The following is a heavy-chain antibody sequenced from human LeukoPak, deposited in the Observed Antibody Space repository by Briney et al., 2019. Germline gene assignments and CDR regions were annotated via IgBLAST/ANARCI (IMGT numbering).Heavy chain of an antibody. Sequence: SETLSLTCSVSGGSISTYYWSWIRQPPGKGLEWIGYIYYTGSTDYNPSLKSRVTISLDTSKDQFSLKLSSVTAADTAVYYCARGQYYDILTGPTPLGNYYFDYWGQGTLFTVSS. CDR1: GGSISTYY. D-gene: IGHD3-9*01. CDR2: IYYTGST. J-gene: IGHJ4*02. V-gene: IGHV4-59*08. CDR3: ARGQYYDILTGPTPLGNYYFDY.